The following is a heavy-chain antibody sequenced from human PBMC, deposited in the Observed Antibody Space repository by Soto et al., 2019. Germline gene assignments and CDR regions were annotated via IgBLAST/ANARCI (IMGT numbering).Heavy chain of an antibody. CDR1: GGSISSSSYY. V-gene: IGHV4-31*03. D-gene: IGHD5-12*01. CDR3: ARARVDIVATIGFDP. Sequence: SETLSLTCTVSGGSISSSSYYWSWIRQHPGKGLEWIGYIYYSGSTYYNPSLKSRVTISVDTSKNQFSLKLSSVTAADTAVYYCARARVDIVATIGFDPWGQGTLVTVSS. J-gene: IGHJ5*02. CDR2: IYYSGST.